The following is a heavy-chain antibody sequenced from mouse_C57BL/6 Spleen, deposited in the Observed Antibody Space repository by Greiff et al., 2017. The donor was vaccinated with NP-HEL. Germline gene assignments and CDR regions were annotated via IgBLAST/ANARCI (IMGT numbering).Heavy chain of an antibody. CDR3: ADGGSLLSFDY. CDR1: GFTFTDYY. V-gene: IGHV7-3*01. J-gene: IGHJ2*01. CDR2: IRNKANGYTT. D-gene: IGHD1-1*01. Sequence: EVKLMESGGGLVQPGGSLSLSCAASGFTFTDYYMSWVRQPPGQALEWLGFIRNKANGYTTEYSVSVKGRFTISRDNSQSILYLQMSALRAEDSATYYCADGGSLLSFDYWGQGTTLTVSS.